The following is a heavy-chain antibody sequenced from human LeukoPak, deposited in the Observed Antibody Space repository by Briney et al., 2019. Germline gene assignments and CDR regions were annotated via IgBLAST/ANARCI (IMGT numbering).Heavy chain of an antibody. CDR1: GFTFGDYG. CDR2: INWNGGST. J-gene: IGHJ4*02. CDR3: ARIYSSGWYVDY. D-gene: IGHD6-19*01. V-gene: IGHV3-20*04. Sequence: GGSLRLSCTASGFTFGDYGMSWVRQAPGKGLEWVSGINWNGGSTGYADSVKGRFTISRDNAKNSLYLQMNSLRAEDTALYYCARIYSSGWYVDYWGQGTLVTVSS.